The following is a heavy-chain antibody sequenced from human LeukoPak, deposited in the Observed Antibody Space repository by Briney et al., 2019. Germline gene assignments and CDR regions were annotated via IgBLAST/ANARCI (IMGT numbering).Heavy chain of an antibody. CDR2: ISGSGERT. Sequence: PGGSLRLSCVTSGFMFSTYAMSWVRQAPGKGLEGVSIISGSGERTYYADSVKGRFTVSRDNSKNTLYLQMKSLRAEDTAVYYCVSQSYSGSDNYYFHYWGQGTLVAVSS. CDR3: VSQSYSGSDNYYFHY. CDR1: GFMFSTYA. V-gene: IGHV3-23*01. D-gene: IGHD1-26*01. J-gene: IGHJ4*02.